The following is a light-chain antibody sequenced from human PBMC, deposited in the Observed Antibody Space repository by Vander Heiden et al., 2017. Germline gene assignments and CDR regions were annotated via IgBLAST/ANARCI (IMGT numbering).Light chain of an antibody. Sequence: DIQMTQSPSTLSASVRDRVTITCRASQSFDNWLAWYQQKPGKAPKLLIYKASRLEGGVPSRFSGSVSGTEFTLTISSLQPDDFATYYCQQYNSYPYSFGQGTKLEIK. CDR3: QQYNSYPYS. V-gene: IGKV1-5*03. J-gene: IGKJ2*01. CDR1: QSFDNW. CDR2: KAS.